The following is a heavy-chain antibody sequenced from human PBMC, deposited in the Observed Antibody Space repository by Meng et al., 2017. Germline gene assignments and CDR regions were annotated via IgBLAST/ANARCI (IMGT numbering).Heavy chain of an antibody. CDR3: ARQYSGSYETYDY. Sequence: LRLSCTVSGGSISSSSYYWGWIRQPPGKGLEWIGSIYYSGSTYYNSSLKSRVTISVDTSKNQFSLKLSSVTAADTAVYYCARQYSGSYETYDYWGQGTLVTVSS. CDR2: IYYSGST. V-gene: IGHV4-39*07. D-gene: IGHD1-26*01. CDR1: GGSISSSSYY. J-gene: IGHJ4*02.